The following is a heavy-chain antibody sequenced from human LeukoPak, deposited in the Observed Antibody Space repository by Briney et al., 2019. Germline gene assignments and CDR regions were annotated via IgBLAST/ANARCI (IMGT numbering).Heavy chain of an antibody. Sequence: GGSLRLSCAASGFTFSSYSMNWVRQAPGKGLEWVSSISSSSSYIYYADSVKGRFTISRDNAKNSPYLQMNSLRAEDTAVYYCAKQRSVWSGDDAFDIWGQGTMVTVSS. D-gene: IGHD3-10*01. CDR3: AKQRSVWSGDDAFDI. CDR1: GFTFSSYS. CDR2: ISSSSSYI. J-gene: IGHJ3*02. V-gene: IGHV3-21*04.